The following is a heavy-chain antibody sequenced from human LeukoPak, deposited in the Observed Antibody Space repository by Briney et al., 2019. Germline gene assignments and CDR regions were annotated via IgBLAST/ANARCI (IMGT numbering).Heavy chain of an antibody. CDR1: GFNFDDHA. D-gene: IGHD3-10*01. CDR3: AKGSYFGSPFGY. CDR2: ISWNSGNI. V-gene: IGHV3-9*03. Sequence: GGSLRLSCAASGFNFDDHAMHWVRQAPGKGLEWVSGISWNSGNIGYADSVEGRFTISRDNAKNSLYLQMNSLRAEDMALYYCAKGSYFGSPFGYWGQGTLVTVSS. J-gene: IGHJ4*02.